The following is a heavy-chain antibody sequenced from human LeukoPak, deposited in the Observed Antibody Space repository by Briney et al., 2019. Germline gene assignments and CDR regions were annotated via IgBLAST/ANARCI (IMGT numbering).Heavy chain of an antibody. J-gene: IGHJ4*02. Sequence: ASVKVSCKASGYTFTDYYMHWVRQAPGQGLEWMGWINPNSGGTNYAQKFQGRVTMTRDTSISTAYMELSRLRSDDTAVYYCAREGWEVSIAGRLQNFDYWGQGTLVTVSS. CDR3: AREGWEVSIAGRLQNFDY. V-gene: IGHV1-2*02. D-gene: IGHD6-6*01. CDR2: INPNSGGT. CDR1: GYTFTDYY.